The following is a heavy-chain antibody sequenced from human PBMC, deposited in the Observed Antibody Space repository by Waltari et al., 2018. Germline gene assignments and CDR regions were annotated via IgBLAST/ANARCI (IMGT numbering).Heavy chain of an antibody. CDR2: IYSSGSD. V-gene: IGHV4-30-4*08. CDR3: ARVENYHGSGSYRWFDS. CDR1: TGSISSGFFS. Sequence: QMQLQESGRGLVKPSHTLSRTCTVSTGSISSGFFSWVWFRQAPGKVLEWIGYIYSSGSDYYNPSLESRVSISIDTSKNQFSLKVTSVTAADTAVYYCARVENYHGSGSYRWFDSWGQGTLVTVTS. D-gene: IGHD3-10*01. J-gene: IGHJ5*01.